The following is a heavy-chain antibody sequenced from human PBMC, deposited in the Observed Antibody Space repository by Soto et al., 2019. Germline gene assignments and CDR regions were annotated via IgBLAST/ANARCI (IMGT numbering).Heavy chain of an antibody. CDR2: IRSKAYGGTT. Sequence: GGSLRLSCTASGFTFGDYAMSWVRQAPGKGLEWVGFIRSKAYGGTTEYAASVKGRFTISRDDSKSIAYLQMNSLKTEDTDVYYCTSYYDSSGYYYWGQGTLVTVSS. CDR1: GFTFGDYA. D-gene: IGHD3-22*01. CDR3: TSYYDSSGYYY. J-gene: IGHJ4*02. V-gene: IGHV3-49*04.